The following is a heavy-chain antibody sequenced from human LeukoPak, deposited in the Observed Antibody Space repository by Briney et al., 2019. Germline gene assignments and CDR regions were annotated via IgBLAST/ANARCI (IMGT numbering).Heavy chain of an antibody. Sequence: ASVKVSCKASGYTFTSYYMHWVRQAPGQGLEWMGIINPSGGSTSYAQKFQGRVTMTRDTSTSTVYMELSSLRSEDTAVYYCARDGRFVTYQHYYDSSGDRPFDYWGQGTLVTVSS. CDR3: ARDGRFVTYQHYYDSSGDRPFDY. D-gene: IGHD3-22*01. V-gene: IGHV1-46*01. CDR2: INPSGGST. J-gene: IGHJ4*02. CDR1: GYTFTSYY.